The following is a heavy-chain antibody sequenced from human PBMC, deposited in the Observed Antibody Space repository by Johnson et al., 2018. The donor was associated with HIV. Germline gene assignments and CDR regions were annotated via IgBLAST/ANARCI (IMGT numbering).Heavy chain of an antibody. V-gene: IGHV3-7*05. CDR3: ARGGGATLVPNDAFDI. D-gene: IGHD1-26*01. J-gene: IGHJ3*02. CDR1: GFTFSSYW. CDR2: IKQDGSEK. Sequence: VQLVESGGGVVQPGGSLRLSCAASGFTFSSYWMSWVRQAPGKGLEWVANIKQDGSEKYYVDSVKGRFTISRDNAKNSLYLQMNSLGAEDTAVYYCARGGGATLVPNDAFDIWGQGTMVTVSS.